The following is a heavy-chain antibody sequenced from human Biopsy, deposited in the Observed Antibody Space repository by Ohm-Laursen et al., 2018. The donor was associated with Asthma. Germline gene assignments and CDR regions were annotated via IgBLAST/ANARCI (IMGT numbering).Heavy chain of an antibody. Sequence: SVKVSCKSLGGTFNTYVIGWVRQAPGQGLEWMGGINSVFGTTTYPQKFQDRVTITADDSTSTAYMELSSLRSEDTAVYYCARKAGSCTSRTCYSLDFWGQGTLVTVSP. D-gene: IGHD2-2*01. CDR3: ARKAGSCTSRTCYSLDF. J-gene: IGHJ4*02. CDR1: GGTFNTYV. CDR2: INSVFGTT. V-gene: IGHV1-69*13.